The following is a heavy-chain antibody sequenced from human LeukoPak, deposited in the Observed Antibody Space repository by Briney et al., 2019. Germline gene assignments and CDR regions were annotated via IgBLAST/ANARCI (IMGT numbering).Heavy chain of an antibody. D-gene: IGHD3-22*01. CDR1: GGSINSGGSY. Sequence: PSETLSLTCTVSGGSINSGGSYWGWIRQHPGKGLEWIGYIYYSGSTNYNPSLKSRVTISVDTSKNQFSLKLSSVTAADTAVYYCARRLHYYYDSSGSMSDAFDIWGQGTMVTVSS. CDR3: ARRLHYYYDSSGSMSDAFDI. CDR2: IYYSGST. V-gene: IGHV4-61*08. J-gene: IGHJ3*02.